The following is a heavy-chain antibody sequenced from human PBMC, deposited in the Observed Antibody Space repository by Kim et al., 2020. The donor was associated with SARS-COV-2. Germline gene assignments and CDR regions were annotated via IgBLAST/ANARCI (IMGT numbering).Heavy chain of an antibody. D-gene: IGHD2-2*01. V-gene: IGHV1-18*01. J-gene: IGHJ6*02. Sequence: ASVKVSCKASGYTFTSYGISWVRQAPGQGLEWMGWISAYNGNTNYAQKLQGRVTMTTDTSTSTAYMELRSLRSDDTAVYYCARCYCSSTSCYEYYYYGMDVWGQGTTVTVSS. CDR2: ISAYNGNT. CDR3: ARCYCSSTSCYEYYYYGMDV. CDR1: GYTFTSYG.